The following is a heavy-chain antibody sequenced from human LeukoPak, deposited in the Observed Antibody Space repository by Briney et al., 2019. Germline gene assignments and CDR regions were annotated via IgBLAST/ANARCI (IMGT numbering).Heavy chain of an antibody. D-gene: IGHD6-19*01. CDR2: IKQDGSEK. CDR1: GGSISSSSYY. CDR3: ARGQWLVAGGFDY. J-gene: IGHJ4*02. V-gene: IGHV3-7*01. Sequence: ETLSLTCTVSGGSISSSSYYWGWIRQPPGKGLEWMANIKQDGSEKYYVDSVKGRFTISRDNAKNSLYLQMNSLRAEDTAVYYCARGQWLVAGGFDYWGQGTLVTVSS.